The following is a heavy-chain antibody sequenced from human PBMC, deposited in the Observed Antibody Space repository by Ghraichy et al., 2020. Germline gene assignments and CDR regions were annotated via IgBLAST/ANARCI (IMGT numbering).Heavy chain of an antibody. J-gene: IGHJ4*02. CDR1: GGSFSGYY. D-gene: IGHD6-6*01. CDR2: INHSGST. V-gene: IGHV4-34*01. Sequence: SQTLSLTCAVYGGSFSGYYWSWIRQPPGKGLEWIGEINHSGSTNYNPSLKSRVTISVDTSKNQFSLKLSSVTAADTAVYYCARVGIGIIAARGFDYWGQGTLVTVSS. CDR3: ARVGIGIIAARGFDY.